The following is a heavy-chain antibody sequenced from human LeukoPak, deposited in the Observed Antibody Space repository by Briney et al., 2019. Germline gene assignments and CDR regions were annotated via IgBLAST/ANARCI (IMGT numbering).Heavy chain of an antibody. CDR1: GGTFSSYA. J-gene: IGHJ3*02. Sequence: SVKVSCKASGGTFSSYAVSWVRQAPGQGLEWMGRIIPILGIANYAQKFQGRVTITADKFTSTAYMELSSLRSEDTAVYYCASILLSAFDIWGQGTMVTVSS. D-gene: IGHD3-9*01. V-gene: IGHV1-69*04. CDR3: ASILLSAFDI. CDR2: IIPILGIA.